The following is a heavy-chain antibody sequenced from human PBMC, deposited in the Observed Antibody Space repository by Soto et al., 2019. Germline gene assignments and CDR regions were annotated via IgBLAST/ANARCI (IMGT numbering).Heavy chain of an antibody. CDR2: INPGGDVI. D-gene: IGHD3-3*01. CDR1: GFSLRDYY. CDR3: ARRPENFWSGYPEAFDY. V-gene: IGHV3-11*04. J-gene: IGHJ4*02. Sequence: LRLSCAASGFSLRDYYMTWIRQAPGKGLELLSYINPGGDVIKYVDSVEGRFTISGDNAKNSVSLQMNSLGADDTGVYYCARRPENFWSGYPEAFDYWGPGTLVTVSS.